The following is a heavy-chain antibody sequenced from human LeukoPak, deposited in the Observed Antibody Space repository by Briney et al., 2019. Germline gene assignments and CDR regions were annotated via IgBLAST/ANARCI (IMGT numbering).Heavy chain of an antibody. V-gene: IGHV3-23*01. Sequence: GGSLRLSCAASGFTFGSYAMSWVRQAPGKGLEWVSAISGSGGSTYYADSMKGRFTISRDNSKNTLYLQMNSLRAEDTAVYYCAKTGDILTGSPWFDPWGQGTLVTVSS. CDR1: GFTFGSYA. CDR3: AKTGDILTGSPWFDP. CDR2: ISGSGGST. J-gene: IGHJ5*02. D-gene: IGHD3-9*01.